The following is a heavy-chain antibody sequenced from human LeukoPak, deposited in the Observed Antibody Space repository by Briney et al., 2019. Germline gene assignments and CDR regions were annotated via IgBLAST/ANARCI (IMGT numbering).Heavy chain of an antibody. D-gene: IGHD3-22*01. CDR2: ISYDGSNK. CDR3: ANAYYYDSSGYYEISY. V-gene: IGHV3-30*18. J-gene: IGHJ4*02. CDR1: GFIFSSYG. Sequence: GRSLRLSCAASGFIFSSYGMHWVRQAPGKGLEWVAVISYDGSNKYYADSVKGRFTISRDNSKNTLYLQMNSLRAEDTAVYYCANAYYYDSSGYYEISYWGQGTLVTVSS.